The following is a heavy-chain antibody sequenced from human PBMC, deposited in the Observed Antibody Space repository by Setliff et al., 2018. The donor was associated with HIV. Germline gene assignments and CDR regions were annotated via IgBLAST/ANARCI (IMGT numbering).Heavy chain of an antibody. V-gene: IGHV4-59*08. D-gene: IGHD3-3*01. J-gene: IGHJ6*03. Sequence: SETLSLTCTVSGGSISSYYWSWIRQPPGKGLEWIGYIYYSGSTNYKPSLKSRVTISVDTSKNQFSLKLSSVTAADTAVYYCARAVDYYNFWSGYYTPYYYYYMDVWGKGTTVTVSS. CDR3: ARAVDYYNFWSGYYTPYYYYYMDV. CDR2: IYYSGST. CDR1: GGSISSYY.